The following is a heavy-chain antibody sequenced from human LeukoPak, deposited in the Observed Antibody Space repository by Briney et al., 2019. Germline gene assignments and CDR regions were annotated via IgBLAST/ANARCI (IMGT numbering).Heavy chain of an antibody. CDR1: GFTFSSYG. V-gene: IGHV3-23*01. Sequence: GGSLRLSCAASGFTFSSYGMSWVRQAPGKGLEWVSAISGSGGSTYYADSVKGRFTIPRDNAKNSLYLQMNSLRAEDTAVYYCARDKVVGATVFDYWGQGTLVTVSS. CDR3: ARDKVVGATVFDY. D-gene: IGHD1-26*01. J-gene: IGHJ4*02. CDR2: ISGSGGST.